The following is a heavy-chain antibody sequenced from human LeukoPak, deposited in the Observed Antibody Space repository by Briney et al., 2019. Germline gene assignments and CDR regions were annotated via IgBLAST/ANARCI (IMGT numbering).Heavy chain of an antibody. Sequence: PGGSLRLSCAASGFTFNSYWMHWARQAPGKGLVWVSRINTDGSSTNYADSVKGRFTISRDNAKNTLYLQMNSLRDEDTAVYYCATTVAGTRNAFDIWGQGTMVTVSS. CDR3: ATTVAGTRNAFDI. D-gene: IGHD6-19*01. CDR1: GFTFNSYW. J-gene: IGHJ3*02. V-gene: IGHV3-74*01. CDR2: INTDGSST.